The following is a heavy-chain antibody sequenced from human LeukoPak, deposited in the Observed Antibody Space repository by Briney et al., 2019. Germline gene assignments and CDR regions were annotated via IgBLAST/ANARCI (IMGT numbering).Heavy chain of an antibody. CDR3: ARQATIYSSGWSRDAFDI. Sequence: PSETPSLTCAVYGGSFSGYYWSWIRQPPGKGLEWIGEINHSGSTNYNPSLKSRVTISVDTSKNQFSLKLSSVTAADTAVYYCARQATIYSSGWSRDAFDIWGQGTMVTVSS. CDR1: GGSFSGYY. V-gene: IGHV4-34*01. CDR2: INHSGST. J-gene: IGHJ3*02. D-gene: IGHD6-19*01.